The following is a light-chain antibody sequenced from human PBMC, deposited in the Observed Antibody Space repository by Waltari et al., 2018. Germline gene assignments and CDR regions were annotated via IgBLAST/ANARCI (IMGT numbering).Light chain of an antibody. Sequence: EIVLTQSPGTLSLSPGERATLSCRASQSVGTDLAWYQQKPGQAPRLLIYGASNRATGIPERFSGSGSGTDFSLTISRLEPEDFAVYYCQKYVNLPATFGQGTKVEIK. V-gene: IGKV3-20*01. CDR3: QKYVNLPAT. J-gene: IGKJ1*01. CDR1: QSVGTD. CDR2: GAS.